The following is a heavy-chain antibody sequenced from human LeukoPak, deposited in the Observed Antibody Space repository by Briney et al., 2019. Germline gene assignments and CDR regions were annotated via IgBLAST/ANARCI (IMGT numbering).Heavy chain of an antibody. Sequence: SETLSLTCTVSGGSISSYYWSWIRQPPGKGLEWIGYIYYSGNTNYNPSLKSRVTISVETSKNQLSLRLNSVTAADPAVYYFARVQGMSGYFLIDLWGQGTLVTVSS. V-gene: IGHV4-59*01. CDR3: ARVQGMSGYFLIDL. CDR2: IYYSGNT. CDR1: GGSISSYY. D-gene: IGHD3-3*01. J-gene: IGHJ5*02.